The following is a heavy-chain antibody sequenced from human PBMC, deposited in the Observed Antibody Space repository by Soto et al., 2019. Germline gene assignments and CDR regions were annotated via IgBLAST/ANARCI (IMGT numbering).Heavy chain of an antibody. D-gene: IGHD6-13*01. J-gene: IGHJ4*02. CDR1: GFTLSSYG. CDR2: ISYDGSNK. V-gene: IGHV3-30*18. CDR3: AKARGEQQLVLGGDY. Sequence: QVQLVESGGGVVQPGRSLRLSCAASGFTLSSYGMHWVRQAPGKGLEWVAVISYDGSNKYYADSVKGRFTISRDNSKNTLYLQMNSLRAEDTAVYYCAKARGEQQLVLGGDYWGQGTLVTVSS.